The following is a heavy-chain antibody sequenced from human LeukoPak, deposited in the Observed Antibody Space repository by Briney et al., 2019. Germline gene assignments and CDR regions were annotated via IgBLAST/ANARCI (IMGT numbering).Heavy chain of an antibody. CDR1: GGTFSSYT. V-gene: IGHV1-69*02. D-gene: IGHD1-26*01. J-gene: IGHJ6*03. CDR3: ARSLGATTGYYYYYYMDV. CDR2: IIPILGIA. Sequence: SAKVSCKASGGTFSSYTISWVRQAPGQGLEWMGRIIPILGIANYAQKFQGRVTITADKSTSTAYMELSSLRSEDTAVYYCARSLGATTGYYYYYYMDVWGKGTTVTVSS.